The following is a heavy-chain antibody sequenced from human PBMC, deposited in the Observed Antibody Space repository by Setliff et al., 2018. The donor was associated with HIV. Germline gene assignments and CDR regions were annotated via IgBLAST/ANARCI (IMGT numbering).Heavy chain of an antibody. D-gene: IGHD6-19*01. CDR2: ISSRSSTI. CDR3: LTDERPGSGWGGS. Sequence: GGSLRLSCAASGFTFSNYAMNWVRQAPGKGLEWVSYISSRSSTIYYTDSVKGRFTISRDNAKNSLFLQMNSLTVDDTAVYYCLTDERPGSGWGGSWGQGTLVTVSS. CDR1: GFTFSNYA. V-gene: IGHV3-48*04. J-gene: IGHJ5*02.